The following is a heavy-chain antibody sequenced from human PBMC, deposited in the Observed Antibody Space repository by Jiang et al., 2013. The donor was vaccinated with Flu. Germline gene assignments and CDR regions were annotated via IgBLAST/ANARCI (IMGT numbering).Heavy chain of an antibody. CDR1: GFTFNSYA. V-gene: IGHV3-23*01. CDR2: ISGNGGTT. Sequence: GGSLRLSCAASGFTFNSYAMSWVRQAPGKGLEWVAPISGNGGTTAYADSVKGRFTISRDNSKNTLYLQMNSLRAEDTAVYYCARLNGHNYYYEMDVWGQGTTVTVSS. J-gene: IGHJ6*02. CDR3: ARLNGHNYYYEMDV.